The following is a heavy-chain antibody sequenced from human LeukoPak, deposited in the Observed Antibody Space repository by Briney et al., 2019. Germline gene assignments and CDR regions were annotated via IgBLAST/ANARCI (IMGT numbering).Heavy chain of an antibody. CDR3: ARKGSMLITKAALDY. CDR2: IIPIFGTA. D-gene: IGHD2-2*01. V-gene: IGHV1-69*13. Sequence: SVKVSCKASGGTFSSYAISWVRQAPGQGLEWMGGIIPIFGTANYAQKFQGRGTITADESTSTAYMELSSLRSEDTAVYYCARKGSMLITKAALDYWGQGTLVTVSS. J-gene: IGHJ4*02. CDR1: GGTFSSYA.